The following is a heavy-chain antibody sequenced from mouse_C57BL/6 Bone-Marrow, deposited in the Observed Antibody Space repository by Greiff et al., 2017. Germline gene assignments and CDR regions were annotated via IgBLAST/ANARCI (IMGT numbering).Heavy chain of an antibody. Sequence: QVQLQQPGAELVMPGASVKLSCKASGHTFTSYWMHWVKQRPGQGLEWIGEIDPSDSYTNYNQKFKGKSTLTVDKSSSTAYMQLSSLTSEDSAVYYCASDGYDDYAMDYWGQGTSVTVSS. CDR2: IDPSDSYT. V-gene: IGHV1-69*01. CDR1: GHTFTSYW. CDR3: ASDGYDDYAMDY. D-gene: IGHD2-2*01. J-gene: IGHJ4*01.